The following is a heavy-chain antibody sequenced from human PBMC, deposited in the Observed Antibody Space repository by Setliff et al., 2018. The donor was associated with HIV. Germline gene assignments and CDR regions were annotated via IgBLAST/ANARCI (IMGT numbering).Heavy chain of an antibody. V-gene: IGHV3-48*01. CDR3: ARDGGSSPSPVSDYYYYYMDV. CDR2: ISSRSTI. D-gene: IGHD1-26*01. J-gene: IGHJ6*03. CDR1: GFTFSSYS. Sequence: PGGSLRLSCAASGFTFSSYSMNWVRQAPGKGLEWVSYISSRSTIYYADSVKGRFTISRDNAKNSVYLQMNSLRAEDTAVYYCARDGGSSPSPVSDYYYYYMDVWGKGTTVTVSS.